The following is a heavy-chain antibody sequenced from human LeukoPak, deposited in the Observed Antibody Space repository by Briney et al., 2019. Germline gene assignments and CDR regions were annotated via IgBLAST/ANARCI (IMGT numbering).Heavy chain of an antibody. CDR2: IHYRVST. CDR3: ARPPVLYYCDY. J-gene: IGHJ4*02. Sequence: SETLSLTCTVSAGSTSRYYWSWIRQPPGKGLECVWYIHYRVSTTYTPPPKSRVTISVDTSQNQFSLKLSSVTAADTAVYYCARPPVLYYCDYWGRGTLVTVSS. V-gene: IGHV4-59*01. CDR1: AGSTSRYY.